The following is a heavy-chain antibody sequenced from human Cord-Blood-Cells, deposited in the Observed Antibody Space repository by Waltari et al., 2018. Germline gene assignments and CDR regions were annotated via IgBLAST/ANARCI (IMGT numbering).Heavy chain of an antibody. D-gene: IGHD6-13*01. CDR1: GGSLSGSY. CDR2: INHSGST. J-gene: IGHJ4*02. V-gene: IGHV4-34*01. CDR3: ARGAIAAAGTLDY. Sequence: QVQLQQWGAGLLKPSETLSPTCAVYGGSLSGSYWCWTGPSPGKGLEWSGEINHSGSTNYNPSLKSRVTISVDTSKNQFSLKLSSVTAADTAVYYCARGAIAAAGTLDYWGQGTLVTVSS.